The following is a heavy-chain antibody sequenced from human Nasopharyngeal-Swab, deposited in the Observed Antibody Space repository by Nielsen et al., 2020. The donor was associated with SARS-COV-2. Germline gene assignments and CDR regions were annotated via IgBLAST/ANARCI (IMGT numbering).Heavy chain of an antibody. CDR2: IDFDGSNT. CDR3: GSVFEI. J-gene: IGHJ4*02. Sequence: GESLKISCTPSEFTLRNHWMHWVRLTPGKGLVWVSGIDFDGSNTFYADSVKGRFTISRDNGKNTLSLQMNSLRDEDTGVYYCGSVFEIWGQGVLVTVSS. D-gene: IGHD3-9*01. CDR1: EFTLRNHW. V-gene: IGHV3-74*01.